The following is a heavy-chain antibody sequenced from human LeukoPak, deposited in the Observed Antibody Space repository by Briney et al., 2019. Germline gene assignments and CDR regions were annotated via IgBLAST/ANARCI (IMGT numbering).Heavy chain of an antibody. CDR2: ISSSSSTI. CDR3: ARVAAAGPVGYFQH. Sequence: GGSLRLSCAASGFTFSSYSVNWVRQAPGKGLEWVSYISSSSSTIYYADSVKGRFTISRDNAKNSLYLQMNSLRAEDTAVYYCARVAAAGPVGYFQHWGQGTLVTVSS. D-gene: IGHD6-13*01. J-gene: IGHJ1*01. V-gene: IGHV3-48*01. CDR1: GFTFSSYS.